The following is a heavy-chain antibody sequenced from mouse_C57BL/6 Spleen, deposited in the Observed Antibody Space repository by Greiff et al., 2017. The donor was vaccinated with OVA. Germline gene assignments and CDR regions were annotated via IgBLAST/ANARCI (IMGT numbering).Heavy chain of an antibody. Sequence: EVKLMESGPELVKPGASVKMSCKASGYTFTDYNMHWVKQSHGKSLEWIGYINPNNGGTSYNQKFKGKATLTVNKSSSTAYMELRSLTSEDSAVYYCARTPNWDDAMDYWGQGTSVTVSS. CDR1: GYTFTDYN. CDR2: INPNNGGT. V-gene: IGHV1-22*01. D-gene: IGHD4-1*01. CDR3: ARTPNWDDAMDY. J-gene: IGHJ4*01.